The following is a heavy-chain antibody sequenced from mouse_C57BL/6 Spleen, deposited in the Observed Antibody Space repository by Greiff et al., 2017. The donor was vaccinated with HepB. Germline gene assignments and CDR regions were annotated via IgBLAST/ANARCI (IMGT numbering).Heavy chain of an antibody. J-gene: IGHJ3*01. D-gene: IGHD6-5*01. CDR2: ISYDGSN. CDR3: AREGPMAPFAY. Sequence: ESGPGLVKPSQSLSLTCSVTGYSITSGYYWNWIRQFPGNKLEWMGYISYDGSNNYNPSLKNRISITRDTSKNQFFLKLNSVTTEDTATYYCAREGPMAPFAYWGQGTLVTVSA. V-gene: IGHV3-6*01. CDR1: GYSITSGYY.